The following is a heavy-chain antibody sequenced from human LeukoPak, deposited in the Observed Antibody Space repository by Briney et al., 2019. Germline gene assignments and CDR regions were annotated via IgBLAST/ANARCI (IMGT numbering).Heavy chain of an antibody. CDR2: IYYSGST. Sequence: SETLSLTCTVSGGSISSSSYYWGWIRQPRGKGLEGIGSIYYSGSTYYNPSLKSRVTISVDTSKNQVSLKLSSVTAADTAVYYCASGYSSGWSKMDVWGQGTTVTVSS. J-gene: IGHJ6*02. CDR1: GGSISSSSYY. V-gene: IGHV4-39*01. D-gene: IGHD6-19*01. CDR3: ASGYSSGWSKMDV.